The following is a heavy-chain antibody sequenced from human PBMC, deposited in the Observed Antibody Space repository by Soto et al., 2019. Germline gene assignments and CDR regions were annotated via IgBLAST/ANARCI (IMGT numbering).Heavy chain of an antibody. J-gene: IGHJ4*02. CDR3: VGGSVSDE. CDR2: VKPDGSEK. CDR1: GFTFSSYW. V-gene: IGHV3-7*01. Sequence: EVQLVDSGVGLVQPGGSLRLSCAASGFTFSSYWMSWVRQAPGKGLEWVANVKPDGSEKYYVESVKGRITISRDNAKISRSMQMNSLRDEDTAVFSCVGGSVSDEWGEGTLVTVSS.